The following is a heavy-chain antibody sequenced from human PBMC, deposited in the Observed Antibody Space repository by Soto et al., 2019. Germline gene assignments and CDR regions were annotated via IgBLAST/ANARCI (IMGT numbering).Heavy chain of an antibody. CDR3: AREYYDILTNWFDP. D-gene: IGHD3-9*01. V-gene: IGHV4-30-4*01. J-gene: IGHJ5*02. CDR1: GGSISSGDYY. Sequence: SETLSLTCTVSGGSISSGDYYWSWIRQPPGKGLEWIGYIYYSGSTYYNPSLKSRVTISVDTSKNQFSLKLSSVTAADTAVYYCAREYYDILTNWFDPWGQGTLVTVLL. CDR2: IYYSGST.